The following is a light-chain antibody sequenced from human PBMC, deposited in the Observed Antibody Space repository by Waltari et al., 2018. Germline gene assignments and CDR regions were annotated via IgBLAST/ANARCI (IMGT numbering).Light chain of an antibody. CDR3: QQYGSTPGT. V-gene: IGKV3-20*01. CDR2: GAS. CDR1: ESVSSTY. J-gene: IGKJ2*02. Sequence: EIVLTQSPSTLSLSPGERAALSCRASESVSSTYLGWYQPKPGQAPRLVMYGASSRASGIPDRFSGSGSGTDFTLTISRLEPEDFAVYYCQQYGSTPGTFGQGTKLEIK.